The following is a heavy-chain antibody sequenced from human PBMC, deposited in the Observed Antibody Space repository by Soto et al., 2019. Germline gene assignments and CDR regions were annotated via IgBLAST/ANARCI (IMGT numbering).Heavy chain of an antibody. J-gene: IGHJ4*02. CDR2: IYHSVST. CDR1: GGSISIGGCA. CDR3: ARENITGLFDY. V-gene: IGHV4-30-2*01. D-gene: IGHD2-8*02. Sequence: PSETLSLTCAVSGGSISIGGCAWSWIRQPPWKGLDWIGDIYHSVSTYYNPSLKSRVTISVDRSKTQFSLKLSSVTAAETVVYYCARENITGLFDYWGQGALVTVS.